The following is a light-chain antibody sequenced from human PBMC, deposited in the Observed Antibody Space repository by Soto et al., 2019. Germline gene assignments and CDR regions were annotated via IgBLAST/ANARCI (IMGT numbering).Light chain of an antibody. CDR1: QSVSSN. CDR3: QQYNNWPGT. CDR2: GAS. Sequence: EIVMTQSPATLSVSPGERATLSCRASQSVSSNLAWYQQKPGQAPRLLIYGASTRATGIPARFSGSGFGTEFPLTISSLQSEDFAVYYCQQYNNWPGTFGPGTKVDIK. V-gene: IGKV3-15*01. J-gene: IGKJ3*01.